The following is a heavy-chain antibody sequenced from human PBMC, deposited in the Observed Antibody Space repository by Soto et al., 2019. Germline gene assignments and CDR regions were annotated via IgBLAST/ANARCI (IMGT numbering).Heavy chain of an antibody. J-gene: IGHJ6*02. V-gene: IGHV4-39*01. D-gene: IGHD3-10*01. CDR1: GGSISSSSYY. Sequence: PSETLSLTCTVSGGSISSSSYYWGWIRQPPGKGLEWIGSIYYSGSTYYNPSLKSRVTISVDTSKNQFSLKLSSVTAADTAVYYCARRFEELYYYYYGMDVWGQGTTVTVSS. CDR2: IYYSGST. CDR3: ARRFEELYYYYYGMDV.